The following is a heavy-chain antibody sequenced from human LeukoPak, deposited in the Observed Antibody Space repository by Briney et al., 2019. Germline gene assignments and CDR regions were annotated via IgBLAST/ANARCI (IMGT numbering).Heavy chain of an antibody. CDR3: MSLTQNAFDI. CDR2: IRSKANNYAT. CDR1: GFTFSGSA. Sequence: PGGSLILSCAASGFTFSGSAMHWVRQASGKGLDWVGRIRSKANNYATAFAASVKGRFTISRDDSKNTVYLQMNSLKTEDTAVYYCMSLTQNAFDIWGQGTMVTVSS. V-gene: IGHV3-73*01. J-gene: IGHJ3*02.